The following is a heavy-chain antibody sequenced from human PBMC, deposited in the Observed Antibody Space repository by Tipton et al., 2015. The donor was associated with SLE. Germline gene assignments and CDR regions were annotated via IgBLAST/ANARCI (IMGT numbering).Heavy chain of an antibody. D-gene: IGHD4-17*01. Sequence: GLVKPSETLSLTCAVYGGSFSGYYWSWIRQPPGKGLEWIGEIKHSGSTNYNPSLRSRVTISVDTSKNQFSLKLSSVTAADTAVYYCARDSGYGAPYYYYGMDVWGHGTTVTVAS. CDR1: GGSFSGYY. J-gene: IGHJ6*02. CDR3: ARDSGYGAPYYYYGMDV. CDR2: IKHSGST. V-gene: IGHV4-34*01.